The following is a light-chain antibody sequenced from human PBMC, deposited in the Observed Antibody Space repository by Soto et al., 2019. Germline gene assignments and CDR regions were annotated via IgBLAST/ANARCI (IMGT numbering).Light chain of an antibody. CDR2: EVS. J-gene: IGLJ3*02. Sequence: QSALTQPASVSGSPGQSITISCTGTSNDAGAYNYVSWYQQHPGKAHKLMISEVSNRPSRISHRFSLSKSGNPASLTISGLQAEDEGDYYCTAYNTSSNWVFGGGTKLSVL. V-gene: IGLV2-14*01. CDR1: SNDAGAYNY. CDR3: TAYNTSSNWV.